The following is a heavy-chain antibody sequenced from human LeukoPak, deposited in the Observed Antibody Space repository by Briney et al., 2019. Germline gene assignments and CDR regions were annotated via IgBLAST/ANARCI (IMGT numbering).Heavy chain of an antibody. Sequence: ASVKVSCKASGYTFTSYYMHWVRQAPGKGLEWVSAISGSGGSTYYADSVKGRFTISRDNSKNTLYLQMNSLRAEDTAVYYCARLGYSSSWYESLIDYWGQGTLVTVSS. CDR1: GYTFTSYY. D-gene: IGHD6-13*01. CDR3: ARLGYSSSWYESLIDY. CDR2: ISGSGGST. V-gene: IGHV3-23*01. J-gene: IGHJ4*02.